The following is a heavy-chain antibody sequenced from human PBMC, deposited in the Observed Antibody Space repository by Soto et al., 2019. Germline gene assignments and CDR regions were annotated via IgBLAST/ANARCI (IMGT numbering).Heavy chain of an antibody. D-gene: IGHD2-2*01. CDR1: GFTFSSYA. CDR2: ISGSGGST. CDR3: ARPSSDIVVVPAAFDAFDI. Sequence: GGSLRLYCAASGFTFSSYAMSWVSQDPGKGLEWVSAISGSGGSTYYADSVKGRFTISRDNSKNTLYLQMNSLRAEDTAVYYCARPSSDIVVVPAAFDAFDIWGQVTMVTVSS. J-gene: IGHJ3*02. V-gene: IGHV3-23*01.